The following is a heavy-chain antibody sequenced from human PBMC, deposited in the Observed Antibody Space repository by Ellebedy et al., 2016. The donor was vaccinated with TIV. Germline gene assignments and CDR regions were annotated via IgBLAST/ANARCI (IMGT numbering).Heavy chain of an antibody. CDR3: AKDPVRGNYGYFDL. D-gene: IGHD3-10*01. J-gene: IGHJ2*01. V-gene: IGHV3-7*03. Sequence: GESLKISCAVSGFTFSAYSMTWVRQAPGKGLEWVATIKRDGDEEYYVDSVKGRFTVARDNSKNTLYLQMNSLGAEDTAVYYCAKDPVRGNYGYFDLWGRGTLVTVSS. CDR2: IKRDGDEE. CDR1: GFTFSAYS.